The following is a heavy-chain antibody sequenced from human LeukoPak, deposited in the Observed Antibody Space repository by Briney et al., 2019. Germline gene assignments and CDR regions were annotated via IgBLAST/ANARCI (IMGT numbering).Heavy chain of an antibody. CDR3: ARDLSWNSSGWYYYFDY. D-gene: IGHD6-19*01. CDR1: GFTFSSYA. V-gene: IGHV3-30*04. J-gene: IGHJ4*02. Sequence: PGRSLRLSCAASGFTFSSYAMHWVRQAPGKGLEWVAVISYDGSNKYYADSVKGRFTISRDNSKNTLYLQMYSLRAEDTAVYYCARDLSWNSSGWYYYFDYWGQGTLVTVSS. CDR2: ISYDGSNK.